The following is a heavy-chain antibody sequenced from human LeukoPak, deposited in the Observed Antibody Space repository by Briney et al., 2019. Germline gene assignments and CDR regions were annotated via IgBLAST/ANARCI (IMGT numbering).Heavy chain of an antibody. Sequence: SGTLSLTCAVSGGSISSDSWWSWVRQPPGKGLEWIGEFFHGGTTNYNPSLKSRVTISVDKSKNQFSLKLSSVTAADTAVYYCAREGTGTPHFDYWGQGTLVTVSS. D-gene: IGHD1-1*01. J-gene: IGHJ4*02. CDR1: GGSISSDSW. V-gene: IGHV4-4*02. CDR2: FFHGGTT. CDR3: AREGTGTPHFDY.